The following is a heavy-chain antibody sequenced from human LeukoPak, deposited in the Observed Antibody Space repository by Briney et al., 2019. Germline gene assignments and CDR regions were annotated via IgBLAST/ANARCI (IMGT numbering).Heavy chain of an antibody. V-gene: IGHV3-23*01. CDR2: IFGSGGSA. D-gene: IGHD6-19*01. J-gene: IGHJ4*02. Sequence: WGSLTLSCAASGFTFNSYAMYWVRQAPGKGLEWVSGIFGSGGSAHYADSVKGRFTISRDNSKNTVYLQTDSLRVEDTAVYYCGKTTTGYSSGRYPGWPVDYWGQGTLVTISS. CDR3: GKTTTGYSSGRYPGWPVDY. CDR1: GFTFNSYA.